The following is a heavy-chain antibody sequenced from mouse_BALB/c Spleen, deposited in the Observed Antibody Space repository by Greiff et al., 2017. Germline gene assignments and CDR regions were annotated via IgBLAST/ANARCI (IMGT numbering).Heavy chain of an antibody. J-gene: IGHJ2*01. CDR2: ISSGGSYT. CDR3: ARHEHFDY. CDR1: GFTFSSYA. V-gene: IGHV5-9-3*01. Sequence: EVKVVESGGGLVKPGGSLKLSCAASGFTFSSYAMSWVRQTPEKRLEWVATISSGGSYTYYPDSVKGRFTISRDNAKNTLYLQMSSLRSEDTAMYYCARHEHFDYWGQGTTLTVSS.